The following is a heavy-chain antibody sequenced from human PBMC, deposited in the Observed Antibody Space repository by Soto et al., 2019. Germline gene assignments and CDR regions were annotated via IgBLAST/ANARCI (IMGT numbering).Heavy chain of an antibody. CDR1: GGTFSSYA. CDR2: IIPICGTA. V-gene: IGHV1-69*01. CDR3: ARATTGLVAATLFYYYGMDV. J-gene: IGHJ6*02. D-gene: IGHD2-15*01. Sequence: QVQLVQSGAEVKKPGSSVKVSCKASGGTFSSYAISWVRQAPGQGLEWMGGIIPICGTANYAQKFQGRVTITADESTSTAHMELSSLRSEDTAVYYCARATTGLVAATLFYYYGMDVWGQRTTVTVSS.